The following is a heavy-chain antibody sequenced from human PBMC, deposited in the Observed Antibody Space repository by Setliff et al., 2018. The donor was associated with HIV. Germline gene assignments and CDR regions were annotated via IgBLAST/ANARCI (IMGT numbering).Heavy chain of an antibody. CDR1: GGSVSSGSYY. CDR2: LYFTGST. J-gene: IGHJ4*02. CDR3: AAGLHYYDSTGYPLTFDY. V-gene: IGHV4-39*01. D-gene: IGHD3-22*01. Sequence: SETLSLTCSVSGGSVSSGSYYWGWIRQPPGKGLEWIGTLYFTGSTYYNPSLKSRVTISVDTSKNQFSLELSSVTAADTAVYYCAAGLHYYDSTGYPLTFDYWGQGALDTVSS.